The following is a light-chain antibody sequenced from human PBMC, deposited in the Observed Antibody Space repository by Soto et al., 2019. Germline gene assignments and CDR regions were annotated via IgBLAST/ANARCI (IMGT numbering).Light chain of an antibody. CDR2: LNSDGSH. CDR3: QTWGTGIPI. V-gene: IGLV4-69*01. CDR1: SGHSSYA. Sequence: QLVLTQSPSASASLGASVKVTCTLSSGHSSYAIAWHQQQPEKGPRYLMKLNSDGSHNKGDGIPDRFSGSSSGAERYLTISSLHSEDEADSYCQTWGTGIPIFGGGTKLTVL. J-gene: IGLJ2*01.